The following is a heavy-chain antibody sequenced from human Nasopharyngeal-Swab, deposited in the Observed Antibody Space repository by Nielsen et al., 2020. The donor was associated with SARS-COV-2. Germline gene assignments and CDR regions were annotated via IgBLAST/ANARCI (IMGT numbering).Heavy chain of an antibody. D-gene: IGHD3-10*01. Sequence: VRQAPGKGLEWVSYISSSGSTIYYADSVKGRFTISRDNAKNSPYLQMNSLRAEDTAVYYCARDRGGLLWFGELPTYFDYWGQGTLVTVSS. J-gene: IGHJ4*02. CDR2: ISSSGSTI. CDR3: ARDRGGLLWFGELPTYFDY. V-gene: IGHV3-48*03.